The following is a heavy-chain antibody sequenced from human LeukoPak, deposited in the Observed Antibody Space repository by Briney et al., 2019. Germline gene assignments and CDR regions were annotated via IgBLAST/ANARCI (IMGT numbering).Heavy chain of an antibody. Sequence: ASVKVSCKASGYTFTGYYTHWVRQAPGQGLEWMGWINAGNGNTKYSQEFQGRVTITRDTSASTAYMELSSLRSEDMAVYYCARVVPAAAAYDYWGQGTLVTVSS. V-gene: IGHV1-3*03. D-gene: IGHD6-13*01. CDR3: ARVVPAAAAYDY. CDR2: INAGNGNT. CDR1: GYTFTGYY. J-gene: IGHJ4*02.